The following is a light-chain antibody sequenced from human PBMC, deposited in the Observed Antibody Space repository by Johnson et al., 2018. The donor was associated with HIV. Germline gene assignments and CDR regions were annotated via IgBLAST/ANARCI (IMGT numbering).Light chain of an antibody. Sequence: QSVLTQPPSVSAAPGQKVTISCSGSSSNIGNNYVSWYQQLPGTAPKLLIYDNNKRPSGIPDRFSGSKSGTSATLGITGLQTGDEADYYCGTWDSSLSASYAVGTGTQVAVL. CDR1: SSNIGNNY. J-gene: IGLJ1*01. CDR3: GTWDSSLSASYA. V-gene: IGLV1-51*01. CDR2: DNN.